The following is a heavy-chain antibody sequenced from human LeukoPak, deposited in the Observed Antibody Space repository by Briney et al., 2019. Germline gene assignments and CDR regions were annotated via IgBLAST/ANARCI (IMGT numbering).Heavy chain of an antibody. CDR3: ARGGYSFDY. J-gene: IGHJ4*02. CDR1: GFTFTKYW. D-gene: IGHD5-12*01. CDR2: LQPDGSER. Sequence: GGSLRLSCVASGFTFTKYWMTWVRQAPGKGLEWVARLQPDGSERNYVGSVEGRFTVFGDNAKSSLFLQMHSLRVEDTAVYYCARGGYSFDYLGQGTLVTVPS. V-gene: IGHV3-7*01.